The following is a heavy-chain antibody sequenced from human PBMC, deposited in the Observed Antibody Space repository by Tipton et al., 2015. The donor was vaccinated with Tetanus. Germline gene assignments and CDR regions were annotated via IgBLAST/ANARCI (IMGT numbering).Heavy chain of an antibody. CDR2: IYYSGST. D-gene: IGHD1-26*01. J-gene: IGHJ4*02. V-gene: IGHV4-31*03. CDR3: ARDQARGARGWNYFDY. CDR1: GGSISSGGYY. Sequence: GLVKPSQTLSLTCTVSGGSISSGGYYWSWIRQHPGKGLEWIGDIYYSGSTYYNPSLKSRVTISVDTSKNQFSLKLNSVIAADPAVYYCARDQARGARGWNYFDYWGQGTLVTVSS.